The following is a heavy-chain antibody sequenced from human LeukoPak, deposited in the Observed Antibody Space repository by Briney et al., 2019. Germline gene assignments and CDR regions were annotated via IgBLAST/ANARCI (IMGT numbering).Heavy chain of an antibody. Sequence: QTGGSLRLSCAASGFTFSSYSMNWVRQAPGKGLEWVSLISGDSGSTYYADSVKGRFTISRDNSKNSLYLQMSSLRNDDTALYYCAKDTEGYTYGYYYYGMDVWGQGTTVTVSS. V-gene: IGHV3-43*02. CDR2: ISGDSGST. CDR3: AKDTEGYTYGYYYYGMDV. D-gene: IGHD5-18*01. CDR1: GFTFSSYS. J-gene: IGHJ6*02.